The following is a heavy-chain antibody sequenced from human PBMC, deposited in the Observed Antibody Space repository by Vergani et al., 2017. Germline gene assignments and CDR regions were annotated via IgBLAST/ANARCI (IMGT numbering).Heavy chain of an antibody. CDR1: GFTFSSYS. V-gene: IGHV3-21*01. CDR3: ARDRRTVTPTRKASGRFDY. D-gene: IGHD4-17*01. CDR2: ISSSSSYI. J-gene: IGHJ4*02. Sequence: EVQLVESGGGLVKPGGSLRLSCAASGFTFSSYSMNWVRQAPGKGLEWVSSISSSSSYIYYADSVKGRFTISRDNAKNSLYLQMNSLRAEDTAVYYCARDRRTVTPTRKASGRFDYWGQGTLVTVSS.